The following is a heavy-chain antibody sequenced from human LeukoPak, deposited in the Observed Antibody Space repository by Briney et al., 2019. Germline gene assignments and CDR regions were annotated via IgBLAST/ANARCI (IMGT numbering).Heavy chain of an antibody. V-gene: IGHV3-30*18. D-gene: IGHD3-22*01. CDR2: ISYDGSNK. CDR1: GFTFSSYG. J-gene: IGHJ4*02. CDR3: AKDYGGLYYYDSSGYFDY. Sequence: GGSLRLSCAASGFTFSSYGMHWVRQAPGKGLEWVAVISYDGSNKYYADSVKGRFTISRDNSKNTLYLQMNSLRAEDTAVYYCAKDYGGLYYYDSSGYFDYWGQGTLVTVSS.